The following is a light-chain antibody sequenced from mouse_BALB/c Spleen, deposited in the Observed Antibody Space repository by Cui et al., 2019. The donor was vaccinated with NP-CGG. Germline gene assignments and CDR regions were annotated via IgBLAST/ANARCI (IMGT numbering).Light chain of an antibody. CDR2: GTN. J-gene: IGLJ1*01. CDR3: GLWYNNHWV. Sequence: QAVVTQESALTTSPGETVTLTCRSSTGAVTTSNYANWVQEKPDHLFTGLIGGTNNRAPGVPARFPGSLIGDKAALTITGAQTEDEAIYFCGLWYNNHWVFGGGTKLTVL. CDR1: TGAVTTSNY. V-gene: IGLV1*01.